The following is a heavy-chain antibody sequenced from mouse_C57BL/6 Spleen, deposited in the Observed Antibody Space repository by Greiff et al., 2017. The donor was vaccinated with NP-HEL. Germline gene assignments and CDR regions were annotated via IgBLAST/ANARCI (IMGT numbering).Heavy chain of an antibody. V-gene: IGHV5-17*01. J-gene: IGHJ4*01. Sequence: EVNVVESGGGLVKPGGSLKLSCAASGFTFSDYGMHWVRQAPEKGLEWVAYISSGSSTIYYADTVKGRFTISRDNAKNTLFLQMTSLRSEDTAMYYCARHDYAYYYAMDYWGQGTSVTVSS. D-gene: IGHD2-4*01. CDR2: ISSGSSTI. CDR3: ARHDYAYYYAMDY. CDR1: GFTFSDYG.